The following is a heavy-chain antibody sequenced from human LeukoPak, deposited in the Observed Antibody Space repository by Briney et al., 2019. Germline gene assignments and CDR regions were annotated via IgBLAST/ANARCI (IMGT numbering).Heavy chain of an antibody. CDR3: ARYYYDSIGYYYFDY. J-gene: IGHJ4*02. D-gene: IGHD3-22*01. Sequence: GGSLRLSCAASGFTFSIYWMTWVRQAPGKGLEWVANIKQDGSEKYYVDSVKGRFTISRDNAKNSLYLQMNSLRAEDTAVYYCARYYYDSIGYYYFDYWGQGTLVTVSS. CDR2: IKQDGSEK. CDR1: GFTFSIYW. V-gene: IGHV3-7*04.